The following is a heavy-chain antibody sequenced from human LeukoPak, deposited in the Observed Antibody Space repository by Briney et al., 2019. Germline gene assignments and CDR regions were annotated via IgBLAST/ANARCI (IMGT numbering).Heavy chain of an antibody. CDR3: AKDWRYCSSTSCYVPFDY. V-gene: IGHV3-30*18. CDR2: ISYDGSNK. CDR1: GFTFSSYG. Sequence: GRSLRLSCAASGFTFSSYGMHWVRQAPGKGLEWVAVISYDGSNKYYADSVKGRFTISRDNSKNTLYLQMNSLRAEDTAVYYCAKDWRYCSSTSCYVPFDYWGQGTLVTVSS. J-gene: IGHJ4*02. D-gene: IGHD2-2*01.